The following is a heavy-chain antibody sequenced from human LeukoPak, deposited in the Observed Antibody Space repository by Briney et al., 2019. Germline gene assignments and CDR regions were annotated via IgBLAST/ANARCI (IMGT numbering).Heavy chain of an antibody. CDR2: IYHSGST. J-gene: IGHJ6*02. V-gene: IGHV4-30-2*01. Sequence: KPSETLSLTCTVSGGSISSGGYSWSWIRQPPGKGLEWIGYIYHSGSTYYNPSLKSRVTISVDRSKNQFSLKLSSVTAADTAVYYCARGDYDPSRPHYYGMDVWGQRTTVTVSS. D-gene: IGHD3-16*01. CDR3: ARGDYDPSRPHYYGMDV. CDR1: GGSISSGGYS.